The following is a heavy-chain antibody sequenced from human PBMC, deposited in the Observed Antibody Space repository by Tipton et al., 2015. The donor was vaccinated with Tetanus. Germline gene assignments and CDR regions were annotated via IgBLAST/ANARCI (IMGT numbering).Heavy chain of an antibody. CDR3: ARSYRKGIAVAGT. V-gene: IGHV1-8*02. CDR1: GYTFTGYY. CDR2: MNPNSGNT. D-gene: IGHD6-19*01. J-gene: IGHJ5*02. Sequence: QSGAEVKEPGASVKVSCKASGYTFTGYYMHWVRQAPGQGLEWMGWMNPNSGNTGYAQKFQGRVTMTRNTSISTAYMELSSLRSEDTAVYYCARSYRKGIAVAGTWGQGTLVTVSS.